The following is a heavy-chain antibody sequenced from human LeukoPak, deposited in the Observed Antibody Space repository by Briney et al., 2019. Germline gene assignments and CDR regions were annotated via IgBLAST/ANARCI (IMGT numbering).Heavy chain of an antibody. CDR1: GFTFSSYA. Sequence: PGGSLRLSCAASGFTFSSYAMHWVRQAPGKGLEWVAVIWYDGSNKYYADSVKGRFTISRDNSKNTLYLQMNSLRAEDTAVYYCARDPDYGDYFDYWGQGTLVTVSS. CDR2: IWYDGSNK. CDR3: ARDPDYGDYFDY. J-gene: IGHJ4*02. V-gene: IGHV3-33*08. D-gene: IGHD4-17*01.